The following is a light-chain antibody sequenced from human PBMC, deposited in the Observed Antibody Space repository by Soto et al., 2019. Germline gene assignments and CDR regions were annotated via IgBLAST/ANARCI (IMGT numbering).Light chain of an antibody. Sequence: DIPMTQSPSSLSASVGDRVTITCRASQGIRNDLGWYQQKPGKGPKRLIYAASNLSSRVPSRFSGSGSVTEFTLTISSLPPEHFATYFCLHPNTYPLTFGGGTRVEV. CDR1: QGIRND. J-gene: IGKJ4*01. CDR3: LHPNTYPLT. CDR2: AAS. V-gene: IGKV1-17*01.